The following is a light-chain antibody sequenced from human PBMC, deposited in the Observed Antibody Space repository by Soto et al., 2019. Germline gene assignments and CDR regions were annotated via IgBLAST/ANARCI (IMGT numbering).Light chain of an antibody. CDR1: QSIMNY. CDR2: GAS. Sequence: DIQMTQSPSSLSAAIGDRVTITCRASQSIMNYLNWYQHKPGAAPKLLIFGASNLESGVPSRFSGSGSGTEFTLSISSLQPEDFATYYCQQRYSTTPITFGQWTRVEIK. J-gene: IGKJ5*01. V-gene: IGKV1-39*01. CDR3: QQRYSTTPIT.